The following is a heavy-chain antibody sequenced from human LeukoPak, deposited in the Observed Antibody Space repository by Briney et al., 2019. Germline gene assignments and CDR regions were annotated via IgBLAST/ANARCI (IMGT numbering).Heavy chain of an antibody. J-gene: IGHJ4*02. Sequence: GASVKVSCKASGYTFTSYAMHWVRQAPGQRLEWMGWINAGNGNTKYSQKFQGRVTITRDTSASTAYMELSSPRSEDTAVYYCARGIAAAGILGWGQGTLVTVSS. CDR3: ARGIAAAGILG. D-gene: IGHD6-13*01. V-gene: IGHV1-3*01. CDR2: INAGNGNT. CDR1: GYTFTSYA.